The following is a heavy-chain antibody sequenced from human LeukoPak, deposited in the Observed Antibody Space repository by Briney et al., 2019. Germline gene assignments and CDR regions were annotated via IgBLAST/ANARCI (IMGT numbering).Heavy chain of an antibody. J-gene: IGHJ3*02. CDR1: GGSISSYY. V-gene: IGHV4-59*01. CDR2: IYYSGST. D-gene: IGHD5-18*01. CDR3: ARDSTRTAPGAFDI. Sequence: SETLSLTCTVSGGSISSYYWSWIRQPPGKGLEWIGYIYYSGSTNYNTSLKSRVTISVDTSKNQFPLKLSSVTAADTAVYYCARDSTRTAPGAFDIWGQGTMVIVSS.